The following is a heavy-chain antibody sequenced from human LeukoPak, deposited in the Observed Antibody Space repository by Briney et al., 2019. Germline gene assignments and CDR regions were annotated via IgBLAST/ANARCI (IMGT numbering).Heavy chain of an antibody. D-gene: IGHD2-2*01. Sequence: GGSLRLSCAASGFTFRDYTMNWVRQAPGKGLEWASAISKSGTYIKYADSVKGRFTVSRDNAKNSLFLQMNSLRVEDTALYFCTREVLIVVEPASNTIDFWGQGTLVTVSS. V-gene: IGHV3-21*01. J-gene: IGHJ4*02. CDR3: TREVLIVVEPASNTIDF. CDR1: GFTFRDYT. CDR2: ISKSGTYI.